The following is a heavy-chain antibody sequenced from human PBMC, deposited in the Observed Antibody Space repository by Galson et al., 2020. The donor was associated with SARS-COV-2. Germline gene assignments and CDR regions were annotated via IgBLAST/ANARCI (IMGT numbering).Heavy chain of an antibody. CDR2: ISAYNGNT. V-gene: IGHV1-18*01. J-gene: IGHJ4*02. D-gene: IGHD3-10*01. CDR1: GYTFTSYG. CDR3: AKSLGVINHFDY. Sequence: ASVKVSCKASGYTFTSYGISWVRQAPGQGLEWMGWISAYNGNTNYAQKLQGRVTMTTDTSTSTAYMELRSLRSDDTSVYYCAKSLGVINHFDYWGQGTLVTVSS.